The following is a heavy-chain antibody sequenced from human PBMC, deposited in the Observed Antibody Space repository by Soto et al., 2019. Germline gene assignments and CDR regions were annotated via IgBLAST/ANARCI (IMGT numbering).Heavy chain of an antibody. CDR3: TTYSDITSIKVRFVY. J-gene: IGHJ4*01. D-gene: IGHD3-10*01. CDR1: GFTFSNAW. Sequence: RLSCAASGFTFSNAWINWVRQAPGKGLEWVGRVKSKNDGGTTDFAAPVKGRFAISRDDSKNMVYLEMNSLQTEDTTKYYDTTYSDITSIKVRFVYWVHGTLVTVS. CDR2: VKSKNDGGTT. V-gene: IGHV3-15*07.